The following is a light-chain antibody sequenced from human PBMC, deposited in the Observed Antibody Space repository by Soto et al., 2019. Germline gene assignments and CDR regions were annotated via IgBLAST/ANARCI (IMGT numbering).Light chain of an antibody. CDR1: SSDVGRYNY. Sequence: QSALTQPASVSGSPGQSITISCTGTSSDVGRYNYISWYQQHPGKAPKIMIYDVTNRPSGIGNRFSGSKSGNTASLTISGLQAEDEADYYCSSYTSTSTPVVFGGGTKVTVL. CDR2: DVT. V-gene: IGLV2-14*03. J-gene: IGLJ2*01. CDR3: SSYTSTSTPVV.